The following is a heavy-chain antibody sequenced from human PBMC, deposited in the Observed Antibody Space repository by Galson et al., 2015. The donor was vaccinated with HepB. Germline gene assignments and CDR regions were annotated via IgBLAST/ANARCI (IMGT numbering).Heavy chain of an antibody. CDR3: ARRTGGNGGYGDF. J-gene: IGHJ4*02. V-gene: IGHV5-51*01. CDR2: IYGGNSET. D-gene: IGHD5-12*01. CDR1: GYFFTGSW. Sequence: QSGAEVKQPGESLKISFNGSGYFFTGSWIGWVRQMTGKGLEWMGIIYGGNSETIYSPSFQGQVTISADKSLSTAYLQWSSLRASDTATYYCARRTGGNGGYGDFWGQGTLVTVSS.